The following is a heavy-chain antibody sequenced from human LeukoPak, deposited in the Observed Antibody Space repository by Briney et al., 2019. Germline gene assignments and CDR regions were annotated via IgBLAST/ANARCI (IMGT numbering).Heavy chain of an antibody. CDR1: GYSISSGYY. J-gene: IGHJ4*02. V-gene: IGHV4-38-2*01. Sequence: PSETLSLTCAVSGYSISSGYYWGWIRQPPGKGLEWIGSIYSSGDTYYNPSLESRVTISIDTSNNQFSLKLSSVTAADTAVYYCAGPNSNSRFAYWGQGTLVTVSS. CDR2: IYSSGDT. CDR3: AGPNSNSRFAY. D-gene: IGHD1-1*01.